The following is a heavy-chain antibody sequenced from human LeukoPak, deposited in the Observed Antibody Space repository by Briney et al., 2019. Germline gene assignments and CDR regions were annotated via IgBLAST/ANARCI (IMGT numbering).Heavy chain of an antibody. Sequence: GASVKVSCKASGGTFSSYAISWVRQAPGQGLEWMGRIIPIFGTANYAQKFQGRVTITTDESTSTAYMELSSLRSEDTAVYYCARDPYNWNDVGYWGQGTLVTVSS. J-gene: IGHJ4*02. D-gene: IGHD1-1*01. CDR1: GGTFSSYA. CDR3: ARDPYNWNDVGY. V-gene: IGHV1-69*05. CDR2: IIPIFGTA.